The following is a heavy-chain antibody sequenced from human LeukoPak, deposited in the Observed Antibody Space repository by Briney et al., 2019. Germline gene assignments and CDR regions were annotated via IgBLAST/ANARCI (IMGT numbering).Heavy chain of an antibody. Sequence: GGSLRLSCAASGCTFSSYSMNWVRLAPGKGLEWVSSISSSSRYMYYADSVKGRFTISRDNAKNSLYLQMNSLRAEDTAVYYCAKDQYGSGSSSKKKYYYYGMDVWGQGTTVTVSS. CDR1: GCTFSSYS. J-gene: IGHJ6*02. D-gene: IGHD3-10*01. CDR3: AKDQYGSGSSSKKKYYYYGMDV. CDR2: ISSSSRYM. V-gene: IGHV3-21*01.